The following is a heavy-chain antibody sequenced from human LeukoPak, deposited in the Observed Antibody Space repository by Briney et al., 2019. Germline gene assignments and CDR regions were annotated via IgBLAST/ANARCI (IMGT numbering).Heavy chain of an antibody. CDR2: VYFNGNT. V-gene: IGHV4-59*12. D-gene: IGHD3-22*01. Sequence: PSETLSLTCTVSGGSMTNYYWSRIRHPPGKGLVWIGHVYFNGNTKYSPSLKSRVTISIDTSKNQFSLKLSSVTAADTAVYYCARGRAYYDSTGYYYWGQGALVTVSS. CDR3: ARGRAYYDSTGYYY. CDR1: GGSMTNYY. J-gene: IGHJ4*02.